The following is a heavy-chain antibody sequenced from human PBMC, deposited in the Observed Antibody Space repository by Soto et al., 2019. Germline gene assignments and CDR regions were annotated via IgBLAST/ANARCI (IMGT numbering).Heavy chain of an antibody. J-gene: IGHJ4*02. Sequence: PSETLSLTCTVSGGSISSYYWSWIRQPPGKGLEWTGYIYYSGSTNYNPSLKSRVTISVDTSKNQFSLKLSSVTAADTAVYYCARSSLDWSGDYSDYWGQGTLVTVSS. CDR2: IYYSGST. CDR3: ARSSLDWSGDYSDY. D-gene: IGHD2-2*01. CDR1: GGSISSYY. V-gene: IGHV4-59*01.